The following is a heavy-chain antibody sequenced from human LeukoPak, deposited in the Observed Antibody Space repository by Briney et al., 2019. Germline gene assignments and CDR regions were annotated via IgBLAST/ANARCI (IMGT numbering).Heavy chain of an antibody. J-gene: IGHJ4*02. CDR2: IYSGGGT. CDR1: GFTVSSNH. V-gene: IGHV3-66*01. Sequence: PGGSLRLSCAASGFTVSSNHMSWVRQAPGKGLEWVSVIYSGGGTYYADSVKGRFTISRDNSKNTLYLQVNSLRAEETAVYYCAGGYCSGGTCSRHLDYWGQGTLVTVSS. D-gene: IGHD2-15*01. CDR3: AGGYCSGGTCSRHLDY.